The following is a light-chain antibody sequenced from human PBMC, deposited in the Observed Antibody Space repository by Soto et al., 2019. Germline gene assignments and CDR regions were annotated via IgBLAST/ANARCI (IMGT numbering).Light chain of an antibody. CDR2: GNT. J-gene: IGLJ2*01. V-gene: IGLV1-40*01. Sequence: QTVVTQPPSVSGAPGQRVTISCTGSSSNIGAGYDVHWYQQLPGRAPKLLSYGNTNRPSGVPDRFSGSKSGTAASLAITGLKAGDEAYYYFLYLDSSLSVVFGGGTKVTVL. CDR1: SSNIGAGYD. CDR3: LYLDSSLSVV.